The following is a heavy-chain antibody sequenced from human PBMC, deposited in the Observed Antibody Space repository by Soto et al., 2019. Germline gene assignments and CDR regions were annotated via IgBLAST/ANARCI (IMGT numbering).Heavy chain of an antibody. Sequence: GESLKITCRDSGYSFTSYWIGWMRQMPGKGLEWMGIIYPGDSDTRYSPSFQGQVTISADKSISTAYLQWSSLKASDTAVYYCARGEEQWLVRAEYFQHWGQGTLVTVSS. V-gene: IGHV5-51*01. J-gene: IGHJ1*01. CDR1: GYSFTSYW. CDR2: IYPGDSDT. CDR3: ARGEEQWLVRAEYFQH. D-gene: IGHD6-19*01.